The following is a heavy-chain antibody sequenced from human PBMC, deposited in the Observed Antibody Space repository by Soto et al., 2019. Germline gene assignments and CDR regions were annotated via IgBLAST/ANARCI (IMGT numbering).Heavy chain of an antibody. Sequence: QVQLQQWGAGLLKPSETLSLTCAVYGGSFSCYYWSWIRQPPGKGLEWIGEINHSGNTNYNPSLKSRITISVDTSKNQFSLKLSSVTAAATAVYYCASHNYDGSGYYYYYYGMDVWGQVTTVTVSS. J-gene: IGHJ6*02. CDR2: INHSGNT. D-gene: IGHD3-22*01. V-gene: IGHV4-34*01. CDR1: GGSFSCYY. CDR3: ASHNYDGSGYYYYYYGMDV.